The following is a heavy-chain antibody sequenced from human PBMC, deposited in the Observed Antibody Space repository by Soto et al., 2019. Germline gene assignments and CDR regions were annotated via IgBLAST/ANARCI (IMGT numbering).Heavy chain of an antibody. CDR1: GGSFSGYY. D-gene: IGHD3-10*01. J-gene: IGHJ6*03. V-gene: IGHV4-34*01. CDR3: ARVRYGSGSYYTRRYYYMDV. Sequence: SETLSLTCAVYGGSFSGYYWSWIRQPPGKGLEWIGEINHSGSTNYNPSLKSRVTISVDTSKNQFSLKLSSVTAADTAVYYCARVRYGSGSYYTRRYYYMDVWGKGTTVTVSS. CDR2: INHSGST.